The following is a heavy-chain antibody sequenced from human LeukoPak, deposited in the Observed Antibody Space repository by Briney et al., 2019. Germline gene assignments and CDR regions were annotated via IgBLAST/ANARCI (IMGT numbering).Heavy chain of an antibody. CDR2: IRYDGSNK. CDR1: GFTFSNYA. V-gene: IGHV3-30*02. J-gene: IGHJ4*02. CDR3: AKDTRGDYGWDFDY. Sequence: GGSLRLSCAASGFTFSNYAMHWVRQAPGKGLEWVAFIRYDGSNKYYADSVKGRFTISRDNSKNTLYLQMNSLRAEDAAVYYCAKDTRGDYGWDFDYWGQGTLVTVSS. D-gene: IGHD3-10*01.